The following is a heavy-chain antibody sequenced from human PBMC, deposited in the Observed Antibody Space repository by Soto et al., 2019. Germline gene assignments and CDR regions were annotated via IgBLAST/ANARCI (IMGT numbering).Heavy chain of an antibody. V-gene: IGHV1-18*04. D-gene: IGHD3-3*01. CDR3: ARDLFKDYDFWSGPDPGNWFDP. CDR2: ISAYNGNT. J-gene: IGHJ5*02. Sequence: ASVKFSCTASGYTFTSYGISWVRQAPGQGLEWMGWISAYNGNTNYAQKLQGRVTMTTDTSTSTAYMELRSLRSDDTAVYYCARDLFKDYDFWSGPDPGNWFDPWGQGILVTVSS. CDR1: GYTFTSYG.